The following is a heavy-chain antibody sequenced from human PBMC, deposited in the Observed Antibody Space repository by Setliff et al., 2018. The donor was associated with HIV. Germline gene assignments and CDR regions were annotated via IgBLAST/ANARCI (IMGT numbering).Heavy chain of an antibody. V-gene: IGHV4-4*09. CDR1: GVSISTYY. J-gene: IGHJ3*02. D-gene: IGHD3-22*01. CDR3: ARHYYYDRTGYSLDAFDI. Sequence: SETLSLTCTVSGVSISTYYWSWIRQPPGKGLEWIGYINTRGSTNYNPSLKSRVTISVDTSKNQFSLKLSSVTAADTAIYYCARHYYYDRTGYSLDAFDIWGQGTMVTVSS. CDR2: INTRGST.